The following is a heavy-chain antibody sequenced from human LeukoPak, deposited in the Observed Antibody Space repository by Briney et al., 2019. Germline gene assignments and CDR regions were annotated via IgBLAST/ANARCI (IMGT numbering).Heavy chain of an antibody. Sequence: SETLSLTCAVYGGSFSGYYWSWIRQPPGKGLEWIGEINHSGSTNYNPSLKSRVTISVDTSKNQFSLKLSSVTAADTAVYYCARTDPVRYSSSFVYYYYYYMDVWGKGTTVTVSS. V-gene: IGHV4-34*01. CDR1: GGSFSGYY. CDR2: INHSGST. CDR3: ARTDPVRYSSSFVYYYYYYMDV. D-gene: IGHD6-6*01. J-gene: IGHJ6*03.